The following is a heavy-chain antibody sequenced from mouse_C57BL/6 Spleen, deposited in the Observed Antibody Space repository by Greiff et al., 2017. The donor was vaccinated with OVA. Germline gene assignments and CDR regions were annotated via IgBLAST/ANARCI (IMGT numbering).Heavy chain of an antibody. CDR2: INPNNGGT. Sequence: DVQLQESGPELVKPGASVKIPCKASGYTFTDYNMDWVKQSHGTSLEWIGDINPNNGGTIYNQKFKGKATLTVDKSSSTAYMELRSLTSEDTAVYYCATAVVPYAMDYWGQGTSVTVSS. CDR3: ATAVVPYAMDY. V-gene: IGHV1-18*01. J-gene: IGHJ4*01. CDR1: GYTFTDYN. D-gene: IGHD1-1*01.